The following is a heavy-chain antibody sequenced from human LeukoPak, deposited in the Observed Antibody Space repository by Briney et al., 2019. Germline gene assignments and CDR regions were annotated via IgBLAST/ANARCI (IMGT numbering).Heavy chain of an antibody. CDR1: GFTFSSYG. V-gene: IGHV3-30*02. CDR2: IRYDGSNK. D-gene: IGHD4-11*01. Sequence: GGSLRLSCAASGFTFSSYGMHWVRQAPGKGLEWVAFIRYDGSNKYYADSVKGRFTISRDNSKNTLYLQMNGLRAEDTAVYYCAKVGSRTTVGWDFDLWGRGTLVTVSS. CDR3: AKVGSRTTVGWDFDL. J-gene: IGHJ2*01.